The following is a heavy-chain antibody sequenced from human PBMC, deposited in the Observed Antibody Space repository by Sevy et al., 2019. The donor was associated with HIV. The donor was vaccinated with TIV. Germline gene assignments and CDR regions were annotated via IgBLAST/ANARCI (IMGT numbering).Heavy chain of an antibody. V-gene: IGHV4-59*08. Sequence: SETLSLTCTVSGGSISGYCWNWIRQPPGKGLEWIGYMYSSASTDYNPSLRSRVTISVDASKNQFSLKLNSVTAADTAVYYCARQTVIHDILSGWNYYGVDVWGQGTTVNVSS. J-gene: IGHJ6*02. CDR2: MYSSAST. D-gene: IGHD3-9*01. CDR1: GGSISGYC. CDR3: ARQTVIHDILSGWNYYGVDV.